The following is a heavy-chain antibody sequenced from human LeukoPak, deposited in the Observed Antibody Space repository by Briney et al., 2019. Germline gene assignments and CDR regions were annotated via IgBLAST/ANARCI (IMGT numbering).Heavy chain of an antibody. J-gene: IGHJ4*02. CDR3: ASFSSSSVY. D-gene: IGHD2-2*01. CDR2: IYYSGST. Sequence: WVRQAPGRGLEWVGSIYYSGSTYYNPSLKSRVTISVDTSKNQFSLKLSSVTAADTAVYYCASFSSSSVYWGQGTLATVSS. V-gene: IGHV4-39*01.